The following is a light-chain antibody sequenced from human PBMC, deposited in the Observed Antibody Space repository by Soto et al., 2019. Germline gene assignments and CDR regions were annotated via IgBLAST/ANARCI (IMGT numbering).Light chain of an antibody. J-gene: IGKJ1*01. CDR1: QGISSY. Sequence: AIRMTQSPSSFSASTGDRVTITCRASQGISSYLAWYQQKPGKAPKLLIYAASTLQSGVPSRFSGSGSGTDFTLTISCLQSEDFATYYCQQDYSYPPLFGQGTKVEIK. CDR2: AAS. CDR3: QQDYSYPPL. V-gene: IGKV1-8*01.